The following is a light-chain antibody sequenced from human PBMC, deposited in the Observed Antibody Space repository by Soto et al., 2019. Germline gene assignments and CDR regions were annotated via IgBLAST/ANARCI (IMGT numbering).Light chain of an antibody. CDR2: AAS. Sequence: DIQMTQSPSSLSASLGDRVTITCWASQGIGGYLAWFQQKPGNVPRLLIYAASTLQSGVPSRFSGSGSGTDFTLTISSLQPEDVATYYCQKYNSAPLTFGGGTKVDIK. CDR1: QGIGGY. CDR3: QKYNSAPLT. J-gene: IGKJ4*01. V-gene: IGKV1-27*01.